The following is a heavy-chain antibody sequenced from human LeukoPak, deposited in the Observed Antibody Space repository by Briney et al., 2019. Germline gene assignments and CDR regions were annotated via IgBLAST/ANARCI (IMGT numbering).Heavy chain of an antibody. J-gene: IGHJ6*02. Sequence: GASVKVSCKASGYTFNSYAMHWVRQAPGQRLEWMGWINAGNGNTKYSQKFQGRVTITRDTSASTAYMELSSLTSEDTAVYYCARGYGDYVPYYYYGMDVWGQGTTVTVSS. CDR3: ARGYGDYVPYYYYGMDV. CDR2: INAGNGNT. CDR1: GYTFNSYA. D-gene: IGHD4-17*01. V-gene: IGHV1-3*01.